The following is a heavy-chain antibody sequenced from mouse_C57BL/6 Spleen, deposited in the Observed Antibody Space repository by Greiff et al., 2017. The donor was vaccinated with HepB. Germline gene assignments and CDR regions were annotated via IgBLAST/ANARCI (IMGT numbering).Heavy chain of an antibody. CDR1: GYTFTSYW. Sequence: VQLQQPGAELVKPGASVKMSCKASGYTFTSYWITWVKQRPGQGLEWIGDIYPGSGSTNYNEKFKSKATLTVDTSSSTAYMQLSSLTSEDSAVYYCARAYSNYIWFAYWGQGTLVTVSA. V-gene: IGHV1-55*01. J-gene: IGHJ3*01. D-gene: IGHD2-5*01. CDR3: ARAYSNYIWFAY. CDR2: IYPGSGST.